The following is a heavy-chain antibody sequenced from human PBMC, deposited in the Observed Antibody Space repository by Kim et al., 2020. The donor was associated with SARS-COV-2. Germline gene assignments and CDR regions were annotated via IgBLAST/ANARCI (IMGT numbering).Heavy chain of an antibody. CDR2: IYPGDSDT. CDR1: GYSFTSYW. CDR3: ARHGAIAVAGTRYYYGMDD. Sequence: GESLKISCKGSGYSFTSYWIGWVRQMPGKGLEWMGIIYPGDSDTRYSPSFQGQVTISADKSISTAYLQWSSLKASETAMYYCARHGAIAVAGTRYYYGMDDWGRGTTVTVSS. D-gene: IGHD6-19*01. V-gene: IGHV5-51*01. J-gene: IGHJ6*02.